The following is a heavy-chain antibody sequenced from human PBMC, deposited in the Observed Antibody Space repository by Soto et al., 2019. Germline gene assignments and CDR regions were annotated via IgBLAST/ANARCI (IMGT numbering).Heavy chain of an antibody. CDR1: GFTFSSYA. CDR3: AKHLEYSQDPLGEYYGSGGWYLEL. CDR2: ISGSGGST. Sequence: EVQLLESGGGLVQPGGSLRLSCAASGFTFSSYAMSWVRQAPGKGLEWVSAISGSGGSTYYADSVKGRFTISRDNSKNTLYRQINSLSAEDTAVPYCAKHLEYSQDPLGEYYGSGGWYLELWGRGTLVTVSS. V-gene: IGHV3-23*01. D-gene: IGHD3-10*01. J-gene: IGHJ2*01.